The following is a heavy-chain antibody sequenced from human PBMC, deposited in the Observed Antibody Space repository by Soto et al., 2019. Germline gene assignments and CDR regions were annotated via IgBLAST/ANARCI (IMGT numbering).Heavy chain of an antibody. Sequence: PAGCLRLCCAACGFTDSSYDMPWVRQATGKGLEWVSAIGTAGDTYYPGSVKGRFTISRENAKNSLYLQMNSLRAEDTAVYYCARAQRIVGATPGAFDIWGQGTMVTVSS. D-gene: IGHD1-26*01. J-gene: IGHJ3*02. CDR2: IGTAGDT. CDR1: GFTDSSYD. CDR3: ARAQRIVGATPGAFDI. V-gene: IGHV3-13*01.